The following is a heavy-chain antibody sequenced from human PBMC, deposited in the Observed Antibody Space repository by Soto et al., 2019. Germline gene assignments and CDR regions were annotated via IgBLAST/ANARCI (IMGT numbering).Heavy chain of an antibody. CDR3: ARDCFRGYSYGCIDY. CDR1: GFTFSSYA. D-gene: IGHD5-18*01. J-gene: IGHJ4*02. CDR2: ISGSGGST. Sequence: EVQLLESGGGLVQPGGSLRLSCAASGFTFSSYAMSWVRQAPGKGLEWVSAISGSGGSTYYADSVKGRFTISRDNSKNTLYLQMNSLRAEDTAVYYCARDCFRGYSYGCIDYWGQGTLVTVSS. V-gene: IGHV3-23*01.